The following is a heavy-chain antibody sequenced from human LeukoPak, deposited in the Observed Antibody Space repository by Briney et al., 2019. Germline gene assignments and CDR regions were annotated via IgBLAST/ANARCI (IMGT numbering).Heavy chain of an antibody. J-gene: IGHJ2*01. CDR3: ARDIGPEVGYFDL. Sequence: SVKGRFTISRDNAKNSLYLQMNSLRVEDTAVYYCARDIGPEVGYFDLWGRGTLVTVSS. D-gene: IGHD1-14*01. V-gene: IGHV3-11*04.